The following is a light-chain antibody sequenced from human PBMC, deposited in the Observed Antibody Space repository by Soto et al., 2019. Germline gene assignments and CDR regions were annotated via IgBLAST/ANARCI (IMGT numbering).Light chain of an antibody. CDR3: CSYTSSSTPWV. CDR1: SSDFGGYNY. CDR2: DVS. V-gene: IGLV2-14*03. J-gene: IGLJ1*01. Sequence: SALTQPASVSGSPGQSITISCTGTSSDFGGYNYVSWYQQHPGKAPKLMIYDVSDRPSGVSNRFSASKSGNTASLTISGLQAEDEADYYCCSYTSSSTPWVFGTGTKVTVL.